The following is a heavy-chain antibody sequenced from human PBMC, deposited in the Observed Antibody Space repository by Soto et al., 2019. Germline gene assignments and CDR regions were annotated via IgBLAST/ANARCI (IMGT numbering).Heavy chain of an antibody. CDR2: NYYSGST. J-gene: IGHJ4*02. Sequence: SETLSLTCTVSGGSFSSSSYYWGWIRQPPGKGLEWIGSNYYSGSTYYNSSLKSRVTISVDTSKNQFSLKLSSVTAADTAVYYCARVYGYSSSWYIDYWGQGTLVTVSS. V-gene: IGHV4-39*01. CDR1: GGSFSSSSYY. D-gene: IGHD6-13*01. CDR3: ARVYGYSSSWYIDY.